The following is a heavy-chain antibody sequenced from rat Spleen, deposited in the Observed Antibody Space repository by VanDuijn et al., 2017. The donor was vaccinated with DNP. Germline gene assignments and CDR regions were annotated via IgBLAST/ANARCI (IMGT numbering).Heavy chain of an antibody. V-gene: IGHV5-7*01. CDR2: ISPSASRT. CDR1: VSTFSDYY. CDR3: ARGSTSIYWYFDF. Sequence: EVQLVESGGGLVQPGRSLKLSCAASVSTFSDYYIAWVRQAPKKGLEWVAAISPSASRTYYLDSVKGRFTISRDDAKSSLYLQMNSLKSEDTATYYCARGSTSIYWYFDFWGPGTMVTVSS. J-gene: IGHJ1*01. D-gene: IGHD3-1*01.